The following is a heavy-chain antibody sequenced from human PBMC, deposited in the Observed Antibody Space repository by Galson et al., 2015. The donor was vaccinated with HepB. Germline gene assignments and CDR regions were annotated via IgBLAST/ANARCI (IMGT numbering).Heavy chain of an antibody. Sequence: SLRLSCAASGFPFNNAWMTWVRQAPGMGLEWVGRIKSKTDGETTDYAAPVKGRFTISSDYSKNRLYLQMNSLKTEDTAVYYCTTDVYYSTYWSWLDPWGQGTLVTVSS. CDR1: GFPFNNAW. J-gene: IGHJ5*02. D-gene: IGHD2-8*02. CDR3: TTDVYYSTYWSWLDP. CDR2: IKSKTDGETT. V-gene: IGHV3-15*01.